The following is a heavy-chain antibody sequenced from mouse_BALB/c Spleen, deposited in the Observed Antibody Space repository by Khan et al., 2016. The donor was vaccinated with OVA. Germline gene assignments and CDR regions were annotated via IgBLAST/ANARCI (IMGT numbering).Heavy chain of an antibody. J-gene: IGHJ2*01. CDR1: GYSITSGYA. CDR3: ARGNYYGYYFDY. D-gene: IGHD1-1*01. V-gene: IGHV3-2*02. Sequence: VQLQQPGPGLVKPSQSLSLTCTVTGYSITSGYAWNWIRQFPGNKLAWMGYISYSGVTSYTPSLKSRISITRDTSKNQFFLQLNSVTTEDTATYYCARGNYYGYYFDYWGQGTTLTVSS. CDR2: ISYSGVT.